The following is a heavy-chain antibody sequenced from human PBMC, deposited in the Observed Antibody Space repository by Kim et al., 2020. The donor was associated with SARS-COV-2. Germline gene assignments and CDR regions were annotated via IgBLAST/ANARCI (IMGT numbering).Heavy chain of an antibody. V-gene: IGHV3-7*03. CDR1: GFTFSNYW. D-gene: IGHD6-13*01. Sequence: GGSLRLSCAASGFTFSNYWMSWVRQAPGNGLEWVANIKEDGSDKYYLDSVRGRFTISRDNAKNALYLQMNSLRDEDMAVYYCAKGSWYLDHWGQGTLVTVSS. J-gene: IGHJ4*02. CDR3: AKGSWYLDH. CDR2: IKEDGSDK.